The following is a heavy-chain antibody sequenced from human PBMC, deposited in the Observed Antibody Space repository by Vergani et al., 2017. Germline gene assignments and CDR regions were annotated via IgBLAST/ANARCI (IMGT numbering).Heavy chain of an antibody. Sequence: QVQLVQSGAEVKKPGSSVKVSCKASGGTFSSYTISWVRQAPGQGLEWMGRIIPILGIANYAQKFQGRGTITADKSTSTAYMELSSLRSEDTAVYYCARGGGDYGDQDLDYWGQGTLVTVSS. CDR3: ARGGGDYGDQDLDY. V-gene: IGHV1-69*02. J-gene: IGHJ4*02. D-gene: IGHD4-17*01. CDR2: IIPILGIA. CDR1: GGTFSSYT.